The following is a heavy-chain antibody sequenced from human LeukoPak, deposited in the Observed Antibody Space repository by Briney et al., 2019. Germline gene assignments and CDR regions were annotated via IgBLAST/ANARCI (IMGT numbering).Heavy chain of an antibody. CDR3: AREGYCSGGSCYSNWFDP. CDR1: GYTFTSYD. Sequence: ASVKVSCKASGYTFTSYDINWVRQATGQGLEWMGWMNPNSGNTGYAQKFQGRVTITRNTSISTAYMELSSLRSEDTAVYYCAREGYCSGGSCYSNWFDPWGQGTLVTVSS. CDR2: MNPNSGNT. J-gene: IGHJ5*02. V-gene: IGHV1-8*03. D-gene: IGHD2-15*01.